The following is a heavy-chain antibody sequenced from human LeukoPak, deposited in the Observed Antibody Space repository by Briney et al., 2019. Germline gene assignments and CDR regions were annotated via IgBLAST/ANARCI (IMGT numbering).Heavy chain of an antibody. CDR2: INHSGST. CDR1: GGSFSGYY. V-gene: IGHV4-34*01. Sequence: SETLSLTCAVYGGSFSGYYWSWIRQPPGKGLEWIGEINHSGSTNYNPSLKSRVTISVDTSKNQFSLKLSSVTAADTAVYYCAGGPPWDIVVVPAAISWYFDLWGRGTLGTVSS. CDR3: AGGPPWDIVVVPAAISWYFDL. J-gene: IGHJ2*01. D-gene: IGHD2-2*01.